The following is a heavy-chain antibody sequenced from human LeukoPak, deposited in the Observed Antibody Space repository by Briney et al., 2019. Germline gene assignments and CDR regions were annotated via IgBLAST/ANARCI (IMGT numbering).Heavy chain of an antibody. CDR1: GGSFSGYY. D-gene: IGHD3-3*01. Sequence: SETLSLTCAVYGGSFSGYYWSWIRQPPGKGLEWIGEINHSGSTNYNPSLKSRVTISVDTSKNQFSQKLSSVTAADTAVYYCARGSITIFGVVTPNWFDPWGQGTLVTVSS. CDR2: INHSGST. CDR3: ARGSITIFGVVTPNWFDP. J-gene: IGHJ5*02. V-gene: IGHV4-34*01.